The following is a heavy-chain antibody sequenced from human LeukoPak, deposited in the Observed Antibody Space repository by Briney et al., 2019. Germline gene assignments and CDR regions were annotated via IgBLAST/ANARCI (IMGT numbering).Heavy chain of an antibody. CDR3: AHRRRNYYYDSSGYPNHFDY. V-gene: IGHV2-5*01. J-gene: IGHJ4*02. CDR2: IYWNDNK. Sequence: SGPTLVNPTQTLTLTCTFSGFSLSTSGVGVGWIRQAPGKALEWLAVIYWNDNKRYSPSLKSRLTITKDTSKNQVVLTMTNMDPVETATYYRAHRRRNYYYDSSGYPNHFDYWGQGTLVTVSS. D-gene: IGHD3-22*01. CDR1: GFSLSTSGVG.